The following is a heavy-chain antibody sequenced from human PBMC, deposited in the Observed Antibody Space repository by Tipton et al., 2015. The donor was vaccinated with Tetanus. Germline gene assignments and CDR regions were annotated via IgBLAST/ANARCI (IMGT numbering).Heavy chain of an antibody. CDR3: ARGTTMGRGVTSSGFYGMDV. CDR1: GYTFANYD. CDR2: MNPHSGNT. J-gene: IGHJ6*02. V-gene: IGHV1-8*02. D-gene: IGHD3-10*01. Sequence: QLVQSGAEVKKPGASVKVSCKASGYTFANYDINWVRQATGQGLEWMGWMNPHSGNTGYTPKFQGAVTMTRDTSTDPAYLVVTGLVAEDTAVYYCARGTTMGRGVTSSGFYGMDVWGQGATVTVSS.